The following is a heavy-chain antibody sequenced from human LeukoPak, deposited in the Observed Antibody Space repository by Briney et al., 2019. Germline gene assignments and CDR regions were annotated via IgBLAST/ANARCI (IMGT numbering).Heavy chain of an antibody. D-gene: IGHD5-24*01. CDR1: GFTFSSYW. CDR3: ARDLVVRRMAGGKDAFDI. Sequence: GGSLRLSCAASGFTFSSYWMSWVRQAPGKGLEWVANIKQDGSEKYYVDSVKGRFTISRDNAKNSLYLQMNSLRAEDTAVYYCARDLVVRRMAGGKDAFDIWGQGTMVTVSS. J-gene: IGHJ3*02. V-gene: IGHV3-7*01. CDR2: IKQDGSEK.